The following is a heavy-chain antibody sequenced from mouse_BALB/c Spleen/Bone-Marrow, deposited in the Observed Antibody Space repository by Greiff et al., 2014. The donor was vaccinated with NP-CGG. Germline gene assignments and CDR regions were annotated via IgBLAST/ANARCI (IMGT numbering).Heavy chain of an antibody. V-gene: IGHV1-26*01. J-gene: IGHJ4*01. CDR1: GYTFTEYT. CDR3: ASGPDYYAMDY. Sequence: EVKVVESGPELVKPGASVKISCKTSGYTFTEYTMHWVKQSHGKSLEWIGGINPNNGGTSYNQKFKGKATLTVDKSSSTAYMELRSLTSEDSAVYYCASGPDYYAMDYWGQGTSVTVSS. CDR2: INPNNGGT.